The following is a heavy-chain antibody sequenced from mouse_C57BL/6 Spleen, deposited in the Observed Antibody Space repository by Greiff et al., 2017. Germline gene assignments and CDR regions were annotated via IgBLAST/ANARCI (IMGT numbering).Heavy chain of an antibody. J-gene: IGHJ2*01. V-gene: IGHV1-69*01. CDR1: GYTFTSYW. CDR3: ARRPVVATYPVYD. Sequence: QVQLQQPGAELVMPGASVKLSCKASGYTFTSYWMHWVKQRPGQGLEWIGEIDPADSYTNYNQKFKGKSTLTVDKSSSTAYMQLSSLTSEDSAVYYCARRPVVATYPVYDWGQGATLTVSS. CDR2: IDPADSYT. D-gene: IGHD1-1*01.